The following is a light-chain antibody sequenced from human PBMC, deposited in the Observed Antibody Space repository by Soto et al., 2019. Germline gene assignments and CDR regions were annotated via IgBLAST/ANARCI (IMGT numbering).Light chain of an antibody. V-gene: IGLV1-40*01. Sequence: QSVLTQPPSVSGAPGQRVTISCTGSSSNIGAGYDVHWYQQLPGTAPKLLIYGNSNRPSGVPDRFSGSKSGTSASLAITGLQAEDEADYYCYSYEGSHNVFGSGTKVTVL. CDR1: SSNIGAGYD. CDR3: YSYEGSHNV. J-gene: IGLJ1*01. CDR2: GNS.